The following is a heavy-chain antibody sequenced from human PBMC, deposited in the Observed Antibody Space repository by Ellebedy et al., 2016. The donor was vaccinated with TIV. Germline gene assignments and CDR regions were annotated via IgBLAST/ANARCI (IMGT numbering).Heavy chain of an antibody. Sequence: ESLKISCAASKFTVSYNYMNWIRQPPGKGLEWIGYVISSGSTNYNPSLESRVTISIDTSKNQFSLNLASLTAADTAVYFCARDPSSNVYRGTSPWFDTWGHGALVTVSS. V-gene: IGHV4-59*02. CDR1: KFTVSYNY. CDR3: ARDPSSNVYRGTSPWFDT. CDR2: VISSGST. D-gene: IGHD1-1*01. J-gene: IGHJ5*01.